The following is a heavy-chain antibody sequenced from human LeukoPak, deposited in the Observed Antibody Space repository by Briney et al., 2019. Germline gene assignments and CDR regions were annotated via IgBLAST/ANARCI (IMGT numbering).Heavy chain of an antibody. CDR3: AKISIQGGTTAAIDY. D-gene: IGHD1-7*01. Sequence: GGSLRLSCAASGFTFSSYGMYWVRQAPGKGLEWVAFIRYDGSNKYYADSVKGRFTISRDNSKNTLYLQMNSLRAEDTAVYYCAKISIQGGTTAAIDYWGQGTLVTVSS. CDR2: IRYDGSNK. V-gene: IGHV3-30*02. CDR1: GFTFSSYG. J-gene: IGHJ4*02.